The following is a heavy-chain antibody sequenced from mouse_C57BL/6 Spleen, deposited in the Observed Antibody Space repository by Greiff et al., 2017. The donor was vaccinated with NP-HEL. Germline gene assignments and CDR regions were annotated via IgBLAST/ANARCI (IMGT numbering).Heavy chain of an antibody. D-gene: IGHD2-4*01. Sequence: QVQLQQPGAELVKPGASVKLSCKASGYTFPSYWMQWVKQRPGQGLEWIGEIDPSVSYTNYNQKFKGKATLTVDTSSSTAYMQLSSLTSEDSAVYYCARPIYYDYDGGYAMDYWGQGTSVTVSS. CDR2: IDPSVSYT. CDR1: GYTFPSYW. V-gene: IGHV1-50*01. J-gene: IGHJ4*01. CDR3: ARPIYYDYDGGYAMDY.